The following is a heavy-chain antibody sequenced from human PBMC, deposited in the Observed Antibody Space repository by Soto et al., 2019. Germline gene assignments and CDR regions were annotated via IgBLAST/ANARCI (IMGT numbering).Heavy chain of an antibody. D-gene: IGHD1-1*01. CDR2: INHSGST. J-gene: IGHJ5*02. V-gene: IGHV4-34*01. CDR1: GGSFSGYY. Sequence: SETLSLTCAVYGGSFSGYYWSWIRQPPGKGLEWIGEINHSGSTNYNPSLKSRVTISVDTSKNQFSLKLSSVTAADTAVYYCARGKNLRVRRFDPWGQGTLVTVSS. CDR3: ARGKNLRVRRFDP.